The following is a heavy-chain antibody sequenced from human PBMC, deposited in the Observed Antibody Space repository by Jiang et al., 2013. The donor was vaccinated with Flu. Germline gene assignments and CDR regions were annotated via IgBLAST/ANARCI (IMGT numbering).Heavy chain of an antibody. D-gene: IGHD3-22*01. Sequence: QLVESGGGVVQPGRSLRLSCAASGFTFSSYGMHWVRQAPGKGLEWVAVISYDGSNKYYADSVKGRFTISRDNSKNTLYLQMNSLRAEDTAVYYCAKDGPGYYDSSGYYFWGQGTMVTVSS. J-gene: IGHJ3*01. CDR1: GFTFSSYG. CDR3: AKDGPGYYDSSGYYF. CDR2: ISYDGSNK. V-gene: IGHV3-30*18.